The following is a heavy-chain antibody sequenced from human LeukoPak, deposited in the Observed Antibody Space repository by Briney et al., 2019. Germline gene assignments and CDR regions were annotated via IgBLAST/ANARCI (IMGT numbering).Heavy chain of an antibody. Sequence: ASVKVSCQASGYSFNRYGIKWVRQAPGHPLEWMGWINPNSGGTNYAQKSQGRVTMNRDTSISTAYMELSRLRSDDAAVYYCARVGSVVVPAAMTEEKPYYDYYYMDGWGKGTTVTVSS. V-gene: IGHV1-2*02. D-gene: IGHD2-2*01. CDR3: ARVGSVVVPAAMTEEKPYYDYYYMDG. CDR1: GYSFNRYG. J-gene: IGHJ6*03. CDR2: INPNSGGT.